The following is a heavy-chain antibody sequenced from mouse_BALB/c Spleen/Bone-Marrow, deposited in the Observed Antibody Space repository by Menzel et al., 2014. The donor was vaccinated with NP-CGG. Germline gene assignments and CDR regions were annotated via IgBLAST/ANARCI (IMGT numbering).Heavy chain of an antibody. CDR1: GYTFTTYY. CDR2: IYPRNVNT. V-gene: IGHV1S56*01. J-gene: IGHJ4*01. D-gene: IGHD2-3*01. Sequence: QVQLQQSGPELVKPGASVRMSCKASGYTFTTYYIHWVKQRPGQGLEWIGWIYPRNVNTNYNEKFRGKATLTADKSSSTAYMQLSSLTSEDSAVHFCARWLLPYYAMDYWGQGTSVTVSS. CDR3: ARWLLPYYAMDY.